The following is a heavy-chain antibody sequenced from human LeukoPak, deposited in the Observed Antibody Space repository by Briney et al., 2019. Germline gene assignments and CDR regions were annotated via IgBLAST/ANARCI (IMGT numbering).Heavy chain of an antibody. CDR1: GYTFTSYY. CDR3: ARGLRSGSGSYLSWFDP. CDR2: INPSGGST. V-gene: IGHV1-46*01. Sequence: ASVKVSCKASGYTFTSYYMHWVRQAPGQGLGWMGIINPSGGSTSYAQKFQGRVTMTRDTSTSTVYMELSSLRSEDTAVYYCARGLRSGSGSYLSWFDPWGQGTLVTVSS. J-gene: IGHJ5*02. D-gene: IGHD3-10*01.